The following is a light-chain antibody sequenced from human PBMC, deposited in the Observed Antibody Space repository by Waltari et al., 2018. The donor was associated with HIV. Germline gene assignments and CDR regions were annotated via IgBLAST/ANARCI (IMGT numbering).Light chain of an antibody. V-gene: IGLV1-47*01. CDR3: VGWDSRLRGYV. CDR2: KDT. CDR1: SSNIENDN. J-gene: IGLJ1*01. Sequence: GATGQRVTLSCSGSSSNIENDNVYWYQQFPGATPKLLIYKDTQRPSGVPDRFTGSKSGTSASLAIGGLRSDDEADYYCVGWDSRLRGYVFGAGTKVTVL.